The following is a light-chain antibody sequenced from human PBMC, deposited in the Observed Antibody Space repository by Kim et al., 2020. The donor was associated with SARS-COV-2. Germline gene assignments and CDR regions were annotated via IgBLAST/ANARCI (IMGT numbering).Light chain of an antibody. CDR1: QDINNY. Sequence: ASVGDRVTISCRASQDINNYLAWYQHKPGKAPKLLIYSASVLQVGVPSRFSGSGSGTDFTLTISNLQPEDVATYYCQRYYSAPWTFGQGTKVESK. J-gene: IGKJ1*01. V-gene: IGKV1-27*01. CDR2: SAS. CDR3: QRYYSAPWT.